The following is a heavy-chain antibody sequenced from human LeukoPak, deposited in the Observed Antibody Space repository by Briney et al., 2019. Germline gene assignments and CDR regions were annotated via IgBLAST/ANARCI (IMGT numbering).Heavy chain of an antibody. Sequence: QSGGSLRLSCAASGFTFSSYAMSWVRQAPGKGLEWVSAISGSGGSTYYADSVKGRFTISRDNSKNTLYLQMNSLRAEDTAVYYCAKDIREVGATDYWGQGTLVTVSS. CDR3: AKDIREVGATDY. CDR2: ISGSGGST. J-gene: IGHJ4*02. CDR1: GFTFSSYA. V-gene: IGHV3-23*01. D-gene: IGHD1-26*01.